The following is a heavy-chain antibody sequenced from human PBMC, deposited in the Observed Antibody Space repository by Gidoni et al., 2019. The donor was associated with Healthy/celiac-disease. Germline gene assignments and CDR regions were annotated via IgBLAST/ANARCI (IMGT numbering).Heavy chain of an antibody. J-gene: IGHJ4*02. D-gene: IGHD2-2*01. Sequence: EVQLLESGGGLVQPGGSLRRSGAASGFTFSSYAMSWVRQAPGKGLEWVSAISGSGGRTYYADSVQGRFTISRDNSKNTLYLQMNSLRAEDTAVYYCAKSGGKYQLDYWGQGTLVTVSS. V-gene: IGHV3-23*01. CDR2: ISGSGGRT. CDR1: GFTFSSYA. CDR3: AKSGGKYQLDY.